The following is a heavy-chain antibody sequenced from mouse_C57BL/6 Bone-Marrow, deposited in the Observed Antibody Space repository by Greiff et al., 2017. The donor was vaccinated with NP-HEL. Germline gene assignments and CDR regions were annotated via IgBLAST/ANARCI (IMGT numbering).Heavy chain of an antibody. CDR3: ATKISYYCGSSSAGLYFDV. J-gene: IGHJ1*03. Sequence: EVQLQQSGPVLVKPGASVKMSCKASGYTFTDYYMNWVKQSHGKSLEWIGVINPYNGGTSYNQKFKGKATLTVDKSSSTAYMELNSLTSEDSAVYYCATKISYYCGSSSAGLYFDVWGTGTTVTVSS. D-gene: IGHD1-1*01. V-gene: IGHV1-19*01. CDR1: GYTFTDYY. CDR2: INPYNGGT.